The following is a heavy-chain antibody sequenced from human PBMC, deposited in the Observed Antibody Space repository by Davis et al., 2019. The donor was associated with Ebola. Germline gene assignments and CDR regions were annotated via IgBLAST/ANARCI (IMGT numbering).Heavy chain of an antibody. CDR2: VYPDDSDT. CDR1: GYRFPTYW. D-gene: IGHD1-1*01. CDR3: ARHAPTTSLPFDY. J-gene: IGHJ4*02. V-gene: IGHV5-51*01. Sequence: GESLKISCKGSGYRFPTYWIAWVRHMPGKGLEWMGSVYPDDSDTKYGTSFEGQITISVDKATNTAYLHWAALRASDTAIYFCARHAPTTSLPFDYWGQGTQVTVSS.